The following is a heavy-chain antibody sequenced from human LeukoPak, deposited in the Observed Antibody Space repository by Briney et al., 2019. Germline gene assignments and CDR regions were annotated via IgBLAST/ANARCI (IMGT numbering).Heavy chain of an antibody. CDR2: LNGDGSST. V-gene: IGHV3-74*01. CDR1: GFTFSSYW. J-gene: IGHJ5*02. D-gene: IGHD5-12*01. Sequence: GGSLRLSCAASGFTFSSYWMHWVRQAPGKGLVWVSRLNGDGSSTNYAASVKGRCTISRDNAKNTLFLQMNSLRAEDTAVYYCARDISSGGLYNWFDPWGQGTLGTVSS. CDR3: ARDISSGGLYNWFDP.